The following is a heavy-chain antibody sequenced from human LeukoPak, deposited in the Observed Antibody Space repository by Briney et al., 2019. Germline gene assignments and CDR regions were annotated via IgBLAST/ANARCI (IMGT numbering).Heavy chain of an antibody. D-gene: IGHD2-2*01. CDR2: ISTSSSYR. J-gene: IGHJ4*02. Sequence: GGSLRLSCAASGFTFSIYSMNWVRQTPGKGLEWVSSISTSSSYRYYADSVKGRFTISRDNAKNSLYLQMNSLRAEDTAVYFCARDAGDIVVEYYFDYWGQGTLVTVSS. V-gene: IGHV3-21*01. CDR3: ARDAGDIVVEYYFDY. CDR1: GFTFSIYS.